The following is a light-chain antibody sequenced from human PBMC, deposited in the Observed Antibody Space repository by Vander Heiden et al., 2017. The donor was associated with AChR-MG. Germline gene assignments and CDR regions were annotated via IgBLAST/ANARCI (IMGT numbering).Light chain of an antibody. V-gene: IGKV3-15*01. CDR3: QEYNNWT. J-gene: IGKJ1*01. Sequence: EIVMTQSPATLSVSPGERVTLSCRASQSVGSNLAWYQQKPGQAPRLLIFGASTRAMGIPARFSGSGSGTGFTLTISSLQSEDFELYYCQEYNNWTFGQGTKVEN. CDR1: QSVGSN. CDR2: GAS.